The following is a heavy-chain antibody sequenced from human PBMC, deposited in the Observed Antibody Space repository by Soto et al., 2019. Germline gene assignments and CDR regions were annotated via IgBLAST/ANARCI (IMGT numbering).Heavy chain of an antibody. J-gene: IGHJ4*02. CDR2: ISGSGGSA. V-gene: IGHV3-23*01. CDR3: AKERMARGVDY. CDR1: GFIFTNYA. D-gene: IGHD3-10*01. Sequence: HPGGSLRLSCAASGFIFTNYAMTWVRQAPGKGLEWVSTISGSGGSAYYADSVKGRFTISRDNSKNTLYIQMNSLRAEDTAIYYCAKERMARGVDYWGQGALVTVSS.